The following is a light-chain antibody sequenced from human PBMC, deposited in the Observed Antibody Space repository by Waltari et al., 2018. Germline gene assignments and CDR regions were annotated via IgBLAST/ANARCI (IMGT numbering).Light chain of an antibody. V-gene: IGLV2-11*01. J-gene: IGLJ2*01. CDR3: CSYAGSYILV. CDR2: DVN. Sequence: QSALTQPRSVSGSPGQSVTISCTGTSSDVGGYNYVSWYQQHPGKAPKLMIYDVNKRPSGVPDRFSGSKSGNTASLTISGLQAEDEADFYCCSYAGSYILVFGGGTK. CDR1: SSDVGGYNY.